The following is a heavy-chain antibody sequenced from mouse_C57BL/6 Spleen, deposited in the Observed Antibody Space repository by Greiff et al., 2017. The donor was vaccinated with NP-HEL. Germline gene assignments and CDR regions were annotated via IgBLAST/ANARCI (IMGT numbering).Heavy chain of an antibody. D-gene: IGHD2-4*01. CDR1: GYSITSGYY. Sequence: ESGPGLVKPSQSLSLTCSVTGYSITSGYYWNWIRQFPGNKLEWMGYISYDGGNNYNPSLKNRITITRDTSKNRFFLKLHSVTTEDTATFYCARDLYDYEGYFDVWGTGTTVTVSS. J-gene: IGHJ1*03. V-gene: IGHV3-6*01. CDR3: ARDLYDYEGYFDV. CDR2: ISYDGGN.